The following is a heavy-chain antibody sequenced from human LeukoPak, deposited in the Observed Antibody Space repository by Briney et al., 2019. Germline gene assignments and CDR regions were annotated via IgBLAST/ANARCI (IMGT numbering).Heavy chain of an antibody. J-gene: IGHJ3*02. CDR1: GFTVSSNY. Sequence: SGGSLRLSCAASGFTVSSNYMSWVRQAPGKGLEWVPVIYSGGSTYYADSVKGRFTISRDNSKNTLYLQMNSLRAEDTAVYYCARWGRDLDAFDIWGQGTMVTVSS. CDR2: IYSGGST. CDR3: ARWGRDLDAFDI. D-gene: IGHD3-16*01. V-gene: IGHV3-66*01.